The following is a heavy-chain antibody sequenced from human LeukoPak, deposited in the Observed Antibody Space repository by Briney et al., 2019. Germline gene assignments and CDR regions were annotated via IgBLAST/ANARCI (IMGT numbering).Heavy chain of an antibody. CDR1: GYTFTNYA. V-gene: IGHV1-3*01. CDR2: INAGNGNT. J-gene: IGHJ1*01. D-gene: IGHD5-18*01. Sequence: GASVKVSCKAFGYTFTNYAVYWVRQAPGQRLQWMGWINAGNGNTKYSQEFQGRVTIIRDTSASTVYMELSRLRSDDTAVYYCARVDTAMGYFQHWGQGTLVTVSS. CDR3: ARVDTAMGYFQH.